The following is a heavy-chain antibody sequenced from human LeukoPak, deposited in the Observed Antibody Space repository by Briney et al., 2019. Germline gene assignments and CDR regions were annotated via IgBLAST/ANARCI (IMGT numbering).Heavy chain of an antibody. D-gene: IGHD6-19*01. CDR1: GFTFSYW. CDR2: INSDGSST. V-gene: IGHV3-74*01. CDR3: ARGHSSGWYYFDY. J-gene: IGHJ4*02. Sequence: GGSLRLSCAGTGFTFSYWMHWVRQAPGKGLVWVSRINSDGSSTSYADSVKGRFTISRDNAKNTLYLQMNSLRAEDTAVYYCARGHSSGWYYFDYWGQGTLVTVSS.